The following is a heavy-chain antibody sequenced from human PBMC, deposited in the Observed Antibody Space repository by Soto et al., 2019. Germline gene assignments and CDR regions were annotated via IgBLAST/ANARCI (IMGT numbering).Heavy chain of an antibody. CDR1: GFSFSGKNY. Sequence: DVQLEESGGGLIQPGGSLRLSCAASGFSFSGKNYLTWVRQAPGKGLEWVSALYSSDGTYYADSVKGRFSVSRDNSKNTLYLQLHSLRPEDTDLYFCATWLQREHAFDIWGLGTMVTVSS. V-gene: IGHV3-53*01. CDR2: LYSSDGT. J-gene: IGHJ3*02. D-gene: IGHD1-1*01. CDR3: ATWLQREHAFDI.